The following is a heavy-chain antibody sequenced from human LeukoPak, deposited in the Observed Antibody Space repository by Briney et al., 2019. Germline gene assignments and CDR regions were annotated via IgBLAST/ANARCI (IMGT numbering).Heavy chain of an antibody. CDR2: INSDGSST. V-gene: IGHV3-74*01. J-gene: IGHJ4*02. CDR1: GFTFSSYW. D-gene: IGHD3-22*01. CDR3: ARGDYYDSSGYYCMPY. Sequence: GGSLRLSCAASGFTFSSYWMHWVRQAPGKGLVWVSRINSDGSSTSYAASVKGRFTISRDNAKNALYLQMNSLRAEDTAVYYCARGDYYDSSGYYCMPYWGQGTLVTVSS.